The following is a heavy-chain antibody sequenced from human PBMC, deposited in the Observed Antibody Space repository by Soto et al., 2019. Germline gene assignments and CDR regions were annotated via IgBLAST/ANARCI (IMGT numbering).Heavy chain of an antibody. J-gene: IGHJ4*02. CDR2: IIPILGIA. Sequence: ALVKVSCKASGGTFSSYTISWVRQAPGQGLEWMGRIIPILGIANYAQKFQGRVTITADKSTSTAYMELSSLRSEDTAVYYCARAGFGQKTPFDYWGQGTLVTVSS. CDR3: ARAGFGQKTPFDY. D-gene: IGHD3-10*01. CDR1: GGTFSSYT. V-gene: IGHV1-69*02.